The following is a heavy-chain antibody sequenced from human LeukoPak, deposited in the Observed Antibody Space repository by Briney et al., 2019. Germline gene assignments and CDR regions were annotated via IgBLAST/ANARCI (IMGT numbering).Heavy chain of an antibody. CDR1: GYTFTTYH. V-gene: IGHV1-46*01. CDR3: ATERSGGTWFDP. J-gene: IGHJ5*02. Sequence: ASVTVSFKASGYTFTTYHMHWVRQAPGQGLEGVGMIDTSDGNTNYAQKFQGRVTMTRDTSTSTVYMELSYLRSEDTAVYYCATERSGGTWFDPWGQGTLVTVSS. D-gene: IGHD2-15*01. CDR2: IDTSDGNT.